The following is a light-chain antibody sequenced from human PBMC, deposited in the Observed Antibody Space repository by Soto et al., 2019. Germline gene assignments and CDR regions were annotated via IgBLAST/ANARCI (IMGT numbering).Light chain of an antibody. CDR1: SSNIGTDA. Sequence: QPVLTQAPSASGTPGQRVTISCSVSSSNIGTDAVNWYQQLPGTAPKLLIYSSNQRPSGVPDRFSGSKSGTSSSLAISGLQSEDEADYYCAAWYDSLNGVIFGGVTQLTVL. CDR2: SSN. J-gene: IGLJ7*01. V-gene: IGLV1-44*01. CDR3: AAWYDSLNGVI.